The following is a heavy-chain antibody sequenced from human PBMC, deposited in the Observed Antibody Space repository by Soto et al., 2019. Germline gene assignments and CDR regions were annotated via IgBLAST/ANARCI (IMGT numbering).Heavy chain of an antibody. J-gene: IGHJ3*02. CDR1: GGSISSSSYS. CDR2: IYYSGST. D-gene: IGHD2-15*01. Sequence: SETLSLTFTVSGGSISSSSYSWGWIRQPPGKGLEWIGSIYYSGSTYYNPSLKSRVTISVDTSKNQFSLKLSPVTAADTAVYYCARYCSGGSCYSFWLVSAGVDDAFDIWGQGTMVNVSS. CDR3: ARYCSGGSCYSFWLVSAGVDDAFDI. V-gene: IGHV4-39*01.